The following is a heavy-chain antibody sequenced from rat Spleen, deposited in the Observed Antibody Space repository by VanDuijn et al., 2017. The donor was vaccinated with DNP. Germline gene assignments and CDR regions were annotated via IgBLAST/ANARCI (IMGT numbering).Heavy chain of an antibody. Sequence: EVQLVESGGGLVQPGRSLKLSCAASGFTFSAYYMAWVRQAPAKGLEWVAYIGSAAYAPYYGDSVKGRFTISRDNAKNTLYLQMNSLRSEDTATYYCATGSNWFAYWGQGTLVTVSS. D-gene: IGHD5-1*01. CDR2: IGSAAYAP. V-gene: IGHV5-27*01. J-gene: IGHJ3*01. CDR3: ATGSNWFAY. CDR1: GFTFSAYY.